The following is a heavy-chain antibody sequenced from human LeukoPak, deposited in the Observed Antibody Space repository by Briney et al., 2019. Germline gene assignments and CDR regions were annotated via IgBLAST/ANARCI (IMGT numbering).Heavy chain of an antibody. CDR2: INWNGGST. V-gene: IGHV3-20*04. Sequence: GGSLRLSCAASGFTFSDYYMNWVRQAPGKGLEWVSGINWNGGSTGYADSVKGRFTISRDNAKNSLYLQMNSLRAEDTALYYCARIHYYDSSGHDYWGQGTLVTVSS. D-gene: IGHD3-22*01. CDR1: GFTFSDYY. J-gene: IGHJ4*02. CDR3: ARIHYYDSSGHDY.